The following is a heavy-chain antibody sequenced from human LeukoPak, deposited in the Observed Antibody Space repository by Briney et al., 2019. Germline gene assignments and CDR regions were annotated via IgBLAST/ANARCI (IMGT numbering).Heavy chain of an antibody. D-gene: IGHD2-21*02. Sequence: GGSVKVSCKASGYTFTRHYMHWVRQAPRQGHEWMGIINPSGGSTTYAQKFQGRVTMTRDTSTSTVYMELSSLRSEDTAIYYCARVGCGGDCYADAFDIWGQGTMVTVSS. V-gene: IGHV1-46*01. CDR1: GYTFTRHY. J-gene: IGHJ3*02. CDR2: INPSGGST. CDR3: ARVGCGGDCYADAFDI.